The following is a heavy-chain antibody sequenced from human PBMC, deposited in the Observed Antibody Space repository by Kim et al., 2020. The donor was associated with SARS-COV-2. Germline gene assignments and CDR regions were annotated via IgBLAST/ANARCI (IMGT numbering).Heavy chain of an antibody. CDR3: ARHVTVTLPYYYYYGMDV. D-gene: IGHD4-17*01. CDR1: GGSISSSSYY. V-gene: IGHV4-39*01. Sequence: SETLSLTCTVSGGSISSSSYYWDWIRQPPGKGLEWIGSIYYSGSTYYNPSLKSRVTISVDTSKNQFSLKLSSVTAADTAVYYCARHVTVTLPYYYYYGMDVWGQGTTVTVS. CDR2: IYYSGST. J-gene: IGHJ6*02.